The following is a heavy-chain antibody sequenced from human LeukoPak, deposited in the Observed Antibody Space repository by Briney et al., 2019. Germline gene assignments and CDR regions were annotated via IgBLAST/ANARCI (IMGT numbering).Heavy chain of an antibody. V-gene: IGHV3-74*01. J-gene: IGHJ4*02. CDR1: GFNFGSYW. Sequence: GGSLRLSCAASGFNFGSYWMHWVRQAPGKGLVWVSRLNSDASDTSYADSVKGRFTISRDNAKSTLYLQMNSLRAEDTAVYYCARVGNYYNLPFDYWGQGTLVTVSS. CDR3: ARVGNYYNLPFDY. CDR2: LNSDASDT. D-gene: IGHD3-10*01.